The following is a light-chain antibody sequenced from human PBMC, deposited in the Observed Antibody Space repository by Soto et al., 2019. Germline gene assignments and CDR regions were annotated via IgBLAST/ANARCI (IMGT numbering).Light chain of an antibody. CDR1: RSDVGGYHY. CDR3: SSFTSTHTYV. V-gene: IGLV2-14*03. Sequence: QSALTQPASVYGSPGQSMTISCTGSRSDVGGYHYVSWYQQHPGKAPKLIIYQVSHRPSGVSDRFSGSKSGNTASLTISGLQGEDEATYYCSSFTSTHTYVFGTGTKVTVL. CDR2: QVS. J-gene: IGLJ1*01.